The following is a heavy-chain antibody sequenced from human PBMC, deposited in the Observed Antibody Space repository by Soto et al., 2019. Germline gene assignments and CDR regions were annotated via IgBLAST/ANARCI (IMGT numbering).Heavy chain of an antibody. V-gene: IGHV3-21*01. CDR3: ARSQRNGAMDV. CDR2: ITSGSSFI. Sequence: GGSQRLSSVGSAFTFSSYSLNWVRQAPGKGLEWVSSITSGSSFIDYADSVKGRFTISRDDAKNSLFLQMSSLRADDTAVYYCARSQRNGAMDVWGQGTTVTVSS. CDR1: AFTFSSYS. D-gene: IGHD2-8*01. J-gene: IGHJ6*02.